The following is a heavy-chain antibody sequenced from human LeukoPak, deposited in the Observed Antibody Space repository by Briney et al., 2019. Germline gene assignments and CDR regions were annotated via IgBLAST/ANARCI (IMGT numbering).Heavy chain of an antibody. Sequence: PGGSLRLSCAASGFTFSSYAMSWVRQAPGKGLEWVSSISSRSTYIYYADSVKGRFTISRDNPMNSLYLQMNSLRAEDTAVYYCARGGNYGSGTFYTYGMDVWGKGTTVTVSS. V-gene: IGHV3-21*01. CDR2: ISSRSTYI. CDR3: ARGGNYGSGTFYTYGMDV. CDR1: GFTFSSYA. D-gene: IGHD3-10*01. J-gene: IGHJ6*04.